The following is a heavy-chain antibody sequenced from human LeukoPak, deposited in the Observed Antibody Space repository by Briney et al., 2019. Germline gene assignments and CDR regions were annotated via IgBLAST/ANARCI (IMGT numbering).Heavy chain of an antibody. V-gene: IGHV4-61*01. D-gene: IGHD3-10*01. CDR1: GGSVSSGSYY. CDR2: LYYSGST. Sequence: SETLSLTCTVSGGSVSSGSYYWIWIPQPPGQGLVGIGNLYYSGSTNYNPSLKSRVTISVDTSKNQFTLKLSSVTAADTAVYYCARSSITMVRGVTENWFDPWGQGTLVTVSS. J-gene: IGHJ5*02. CDR3: ARSSITMVRGVTENWFDP.